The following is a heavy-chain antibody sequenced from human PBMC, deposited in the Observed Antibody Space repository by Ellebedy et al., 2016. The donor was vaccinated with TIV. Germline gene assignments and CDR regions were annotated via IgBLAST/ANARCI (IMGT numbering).Heavy chain of an antibody. V-gene: IGHV1-18*01. D-gene: IGHD3-10*01. CDR3: ARYSGSGTYYRNGMDV. J-gene: IGHJ6*02. Sequence: AASVKVSCKSSGYTFIDSGISWVRQAPGQGLDWMGWVSAYSGNTNYADNLQGRVTMTTDTSTDTAYMELRSLGSDDTAVYYCARYSGSGTYYRNGMDVWGQGTTVTVSS. CDR2: VSAYSGNT. CDR1: GYTFIDSG.